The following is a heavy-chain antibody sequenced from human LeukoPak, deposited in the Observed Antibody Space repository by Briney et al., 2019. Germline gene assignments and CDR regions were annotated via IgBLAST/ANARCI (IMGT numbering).Heavy chain of an antibody. D-gene: IGHD3/OR15-3a*01. CDR3: ARDLRKSADYYFDY. Sequence: GKSLRLSCAASGFIFNNNAIHWVRQAPGKGLEWVTVISFDGRDKHHADSVKGRFTISRDNSKNTPYLQMSSLRVEDTAMYYCARDLRKSADYYFDYWGQGTLVTVSS. CDR1: GFIFNNNA. CDR2: ISFDGRDK. V-gene: IGHV3-30*04. J-gene: IGHJ4*02.